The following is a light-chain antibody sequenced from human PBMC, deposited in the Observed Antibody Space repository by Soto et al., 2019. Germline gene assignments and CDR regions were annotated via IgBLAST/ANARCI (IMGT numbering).Light chain of an antibody. V-gene: IGKV3-15*01. J-gene: IGKJ5*01. CDR2: RAS. Sequence: EIVMTQSPATLDVSPGETATLSCKASQSLSGNLAWYQQKPGQAPRLLIFRASTRATGVPARFSGSGSGTEFTLTISSLQSEDFAVYYCQQYNNWPPTFGQGTLLEIK. CDR1: QSLSGN. CDR3: QQYNNWPPT.